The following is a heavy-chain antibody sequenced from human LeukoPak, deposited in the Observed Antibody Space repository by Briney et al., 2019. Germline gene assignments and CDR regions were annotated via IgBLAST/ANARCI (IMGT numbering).Heavy chain of an antibody. V-gene: IGHV3-21*01. D-gene: IGHD6-13*01. J-gene: IGHJ5*02. CDR2: ISSSSSYI. CDR1: GFTFSSYS. Sequence: PGGSLRLSCAASGFTFSSYSMNWVRQAPGKGLEWVSSISSSSSYIYYADSVKGRFTISRDNAKNSLYLQMNSLRAEDTAVYYCARDCASSWLKHPPSWFDPWGQGTLVTVSS. CDR3: ARDCASSWLKHPPSWFDP.